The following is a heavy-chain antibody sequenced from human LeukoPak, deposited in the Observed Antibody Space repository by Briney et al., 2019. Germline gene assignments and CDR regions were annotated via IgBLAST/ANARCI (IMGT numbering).Heavy chain of an antibody. Sequence: PSETLSLTCTVSGGSISSGDYYWSWIRQPPGKGLEWIGYIYYSGSTYYNPSLKSQVTISVDTSKNQFSLKLSSVTAADTAVYYCASEGRGRDGYNYVDYFDYWGQGTLVTVSS. D-gene: IGHD5-24*01. V-gene: IGHV4-30-4*08. CDR3: ASEGRGRDGYNYVDYFDY. CDR2: IYYSGST. J-gene: IGHJ4*02. CDR1: GGSISSGDYY.